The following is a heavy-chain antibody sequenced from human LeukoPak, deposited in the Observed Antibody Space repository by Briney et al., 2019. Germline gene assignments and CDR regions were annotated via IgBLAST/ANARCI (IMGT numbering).Heavy chain of an antibody. CDR1: GGSISSYY. CDR2: IYYSGST. J-gene: IGHJ4*02. D-gene: IGHD7-27*01. Sequence: PSETLSLTCTVSGGSISSYYWSWIRQPPGKGLEWIGYIYYSGSTNYNPSLKSRVTISVDTSKNQFSLKLSSVTAADTAVYYCATPELGMKSVDYWGQGTLVTVSS. CDR3: ATPELGMKSVDY. V-gene: IGHV4-59*08.